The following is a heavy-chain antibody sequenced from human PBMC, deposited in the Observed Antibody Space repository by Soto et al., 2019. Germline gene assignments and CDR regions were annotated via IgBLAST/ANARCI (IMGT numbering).Heavy chain of an antibody. Sequence: GGSLRLSCASSGFNFSNYAMSWSRQAPGKGLEWVAVIRSKAYGETADYAASGICRFTNYRDDSINTAYMNMSSLQTEDTGFYYCSKNAYTSRYSYFCMDVWGHGTTVTVSS. D-gene: IGHD3-16*01. V-gene: IGHV3-49*03. CDR1: GFNFSNYA. CDR2: IRSKAYGETA. CDR3: SKNAYTSRYSYFCMDV. J-gene: IGHJ6*02.